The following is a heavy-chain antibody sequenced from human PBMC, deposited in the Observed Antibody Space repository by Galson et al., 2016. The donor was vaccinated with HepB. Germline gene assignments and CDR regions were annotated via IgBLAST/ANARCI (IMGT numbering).Heavy chain of an antibody. CDR2: TYYRSTWFN. Sequence: CAISGDSVPSDNTCWNWIRQSPSRGLEWLGRTYYRSTWFNDYADSVKSRITVTSDTSKNQFSLQLDSVTPDDTATYFCTRGYMQNGMNVWGQGTTVTVSS. CDR1: GDSVPSDNTC. CDR3: TRGYMQNGMNV. V-gene: IGHV6-1*01. J-gene: IGHJ6*02. D-gene: IGHD5-24*01.